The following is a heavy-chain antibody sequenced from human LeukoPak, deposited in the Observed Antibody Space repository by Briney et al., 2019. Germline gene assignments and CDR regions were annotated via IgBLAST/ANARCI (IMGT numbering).Heavy chain of an antibody. V-gene: IGHV3-23*01. D-gene: IGHD6-13*01. J-gene: IGHJ4*02. Sequence: GGSLSLFCAASGFTFSSYGMSWVRQAPGKRLEWVSGISGSGGSTYYADSVKGRFTISRDNSKNRLHLQMNSLRAEDTAVYFSAKDLGIAELYWGQGTLVTVSS. CDR2: ISGSGGST. CDR3: AKDLGIAELY. CDR1: GFTFSSYG.